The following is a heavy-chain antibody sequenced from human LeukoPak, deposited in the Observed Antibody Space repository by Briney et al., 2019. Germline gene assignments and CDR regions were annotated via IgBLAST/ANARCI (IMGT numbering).Heavy chain of an antibody. CDR3: ARGGFYCGGDCYVDY. Sequence: SETLSLTCAVYGGSFSPYYWSWIRQPPGKGLEWIGEINYSGSTNYNPSLKSRVTISVDTSKNQFSLRLSSVTAADTAVYYCARGGFYCGGDCYVDYWGQGTLVTVSS. CDR2: INYSGST. CDR1: GGSFSPYY. V-gene: IGHV4-34*01. D-gene: IGHD2-21*02. J-gene: IGHJ4*02.